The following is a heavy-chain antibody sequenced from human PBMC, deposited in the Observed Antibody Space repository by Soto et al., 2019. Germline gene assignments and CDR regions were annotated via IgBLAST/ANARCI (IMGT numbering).Heavy chain of an antibody. J-gene: IGHJ4*02. CDR2: IHSDGSAT. V-gene: IGHV3-74*01. Sequence: EVQLVESGGDLVQPGGSLRLSCAASGFNFSYYWMHWVRQPPGKGLVWVSRIHSDGSATTYADSVKGRFTISRDNAKNRLYLQMNSLTADDTAVYYCARGDRGAFDDWGQGTLVTVSS. CDR1: GFNFSYYW. D-gene: IGHD3-10*01. CDR3: ARGDRGAFDD.